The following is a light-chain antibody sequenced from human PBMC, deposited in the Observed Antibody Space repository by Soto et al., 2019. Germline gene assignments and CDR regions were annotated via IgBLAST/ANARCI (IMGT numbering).Light chain of an antibody. J-gene: IGLJ1*01. Sequence: QSVLTQPASVSGSPGQSMTMSCTGTSSDVGGYNYVSWYQQHPGKAPKLMIYEVSNRPSGVSNRFSGSKSGNTASLTISGLQAEDEADYYCSSYTSSSIYVFGTGTKATVL. CDR3: SSYTSSSIYV. V-gene: IGLV2-14*01. CDR1: SSDVGGYNY. CDR2: EVS.